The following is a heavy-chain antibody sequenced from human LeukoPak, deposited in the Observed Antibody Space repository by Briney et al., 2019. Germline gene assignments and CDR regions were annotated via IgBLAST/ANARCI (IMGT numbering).Heavy chain of an antibody. D-gene: IGHD3-16*01. J-gene: IGHJ4*02. CDR2: IYTSGST. Sequence: PSETLSLTCTVSCDSISSGSYYWSWIRQPAGKGLEWIGHIYTSGSTNYNPSLKGRVTISVDTSKNQFSLKLSSVTAADTAVYYCASGGREIEYWGQGTLVTVSS. CDR1: CDSISSGSYY. V-gene: IGHV4-61*09. CDR3: ASGGREIEY.